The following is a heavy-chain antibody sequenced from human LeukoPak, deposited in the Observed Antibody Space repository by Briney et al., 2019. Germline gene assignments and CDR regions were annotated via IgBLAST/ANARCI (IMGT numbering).Heavy chain of an antibody. D-gene: IGHD3-22*01. CDR2: ISSSSSYI. CDR3: ARDLKTYYYDSSEGAFDN. V-gene: IGHV3-21*01. J-gene: IGHJ3*02. CDR1: GFTFSSYW. Sequence: GGSLRLSCAAPGFTFSSYWRSWVRQAPGKGLEWVSSISSSSSYIYYADSVKGRFTISRDNAKNSLYLQMNSLRAEDTAVYYCARDLKTYYYDSSEGAFDNWGQGTMVTVSS.